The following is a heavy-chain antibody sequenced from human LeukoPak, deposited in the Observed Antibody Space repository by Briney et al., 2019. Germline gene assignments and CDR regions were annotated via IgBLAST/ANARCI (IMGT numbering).Heavy chain of an antibody. CDR1: GFTFSSYW. CDR2: ISGSTNTI. Sequence: GGSLRLSCAASGFTFSSYWMQWVRQAPGKGLEWVSYISGSTNTIKYADSVKGRFTISRDNAKNSLYLQMNSLRDEDTAVYYCARDSLYAFDIWGQGTVVTVSS. J-gene: IGHJ3*02. V-gene: IGHV3-48*02. CDR3: ARDSLYAFDI.